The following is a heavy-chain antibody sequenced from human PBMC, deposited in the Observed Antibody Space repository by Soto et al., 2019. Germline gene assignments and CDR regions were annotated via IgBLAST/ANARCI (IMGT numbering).Heavy chain of an antibody. CDR3: ARERDTTGYVLKY. CDR1: GFTVSSNY. CDR2: LYSGGST. J-gene: IGHJ4*02. Sequence: EVQLVESGGGLVQPGESLRLSCAASGFTVSSNYMSWVRQAPGKGLEWVSILYSGGSTYYAGSVRGRLTISRDNSKNMLYLQMNSLRAEDTAVYYCARERDTTGYVLKYWGQGTLVTVSS. D-gene: IGHD3-22*01. V-gene: IGHV3-66*01.